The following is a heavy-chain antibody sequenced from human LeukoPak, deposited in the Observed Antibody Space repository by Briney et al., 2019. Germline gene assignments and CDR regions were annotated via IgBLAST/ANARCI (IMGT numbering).Heavy chain of an antibody. V-gene: IGHV3-30*18. D-gene: IGHD6-19*01. CDR1: GFTFSNYG. J-gene: IGHJ4*02. Sequence: GGSLRLSCAASGFTFSNYGMYWVRQAPGKGLEWVAFISYDGSKKYYADSVKGRLTISRDNAKNTLYLQMNTLRAEDTAVYYCAKRAGYSSAWNAADYWGQGTLVTVSS. CDR2: ISYDGSKK. CDR3: AKRAGYSSAWNAADY.